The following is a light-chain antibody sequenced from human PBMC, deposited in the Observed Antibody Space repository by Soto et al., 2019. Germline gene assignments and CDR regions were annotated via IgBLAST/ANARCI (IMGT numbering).Light chain of an antibody. Sequence: IELTESPSSLSASRLDRVTVTCRASQTIGTYVNWYRQKSGAAPELLIYDASTLQSGVPSRFRGGASGTDFTLTISSLQLDDFATYYCQQSYNTPLTFGQGTKVDTK. J-gene: IGKJ1*01. CDR3: QQSYNTPLT. CDR1: QTIGTY. CDR2: DAS. V-gene: IGKV1-39*01.